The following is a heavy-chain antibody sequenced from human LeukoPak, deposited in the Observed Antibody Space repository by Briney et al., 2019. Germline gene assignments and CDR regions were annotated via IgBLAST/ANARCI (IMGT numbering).Heavy chain of an antibody. D-gene: IGHD4-23*01. V-gene: IGHV4-59*01. CDR3: ARGYGGNSWYFDL. CDR1: GGSISSYY. J-gene: IGHJ2*01. Sequence: PSETLSLTCTVSGGSISSYYWSWIRQPPGKGLEWIGYNCYSGSANYNPSLKSRVTISVDSSKNQFSLKLSSVTAADTAVYYCARGYGGNSWYFDLWGRGTLVTVSS. CDR2: NCYSGSA.